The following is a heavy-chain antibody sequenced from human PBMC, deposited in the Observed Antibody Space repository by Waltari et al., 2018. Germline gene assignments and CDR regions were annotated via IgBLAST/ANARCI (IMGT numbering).Heavy chain of an antibody. CDR3: ARTYYYDSRDFDH. V-gene: IGHV1-18*04. D-gene: IGHD3-22*01. Sequence: QVQLVQSGPEVTKPRASVKVSCKYPGYTFSTSGISWVRLAPGQGLEWMGWISRYNVNTMYAPKVQGRVTVTTYTSTGTTYMGLRSLRSDDTAVYYCARTYYYDSRDFDHWGQGTLVTVSS. CDR2: ISRYNVNT. J-gene: IGHJ4*02. CDR1: GYTFSTSG.